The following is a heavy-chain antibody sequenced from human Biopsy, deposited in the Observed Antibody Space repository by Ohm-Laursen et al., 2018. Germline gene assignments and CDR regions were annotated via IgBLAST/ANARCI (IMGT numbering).Heavy chain of an antibody. Sequence: GASVNVSCKASGGTFSSSAITWARQAPGQGLEWMGGIIGIFRTANYAQKFQGRVTITADEFMSTAYMELSSLRSEETAVYYCARGGGYNWNNGWFDPWGQGTLVTVSS. J-gene: IGHJ5*02. CDR2: IIGIFRTA. D-gene: IGHD1/OR15-1a*01. CDR1: GGTFSSSA. CDR3: ARGGGYNWNNGWFDP. V-gene: IGHV1-69*13.